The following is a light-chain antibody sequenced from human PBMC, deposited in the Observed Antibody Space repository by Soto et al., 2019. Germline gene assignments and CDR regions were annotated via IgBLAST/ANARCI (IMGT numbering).Light chain of an antibody. CDR2: EAS. CDR1: QSVSSN. J-gene: IGKJ4*01. Sequence: EIVLTQSPATLSLSPGGRATLSCRVSQSVSSNLAWYQKKPGQAPRLLIYEASNRATGIPARFSGSGSGTDFTLTISSLEPEDFAVYYCQQRSNRPLTFGGGTKVEIK. CDR3: QQRSNRPLT. V-gene: IGKV3-11*01.